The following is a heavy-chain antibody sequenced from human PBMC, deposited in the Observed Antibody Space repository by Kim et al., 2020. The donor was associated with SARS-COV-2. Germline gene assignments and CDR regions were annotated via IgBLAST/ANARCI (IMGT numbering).Heavy chain of an antibody. J-gene: IGHJ4*02. D-gene: IGHD1-1*01. CDR3: AKVPARWDMNDDYFDS. Sequence: AVRGRFTISRDNAQNTLFLHMNSLRAEDTATYYCAKVPARWDMNDDYFDSWGQGALVTVSS. V-gene: IGHV3-23*01.